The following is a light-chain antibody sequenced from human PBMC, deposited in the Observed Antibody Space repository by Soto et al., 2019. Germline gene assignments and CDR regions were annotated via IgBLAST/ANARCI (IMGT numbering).Light chain of an antibody. J-gene: IGKJ1*01. CDR2: DAS. V-gene: IGKV1-5*01. CDR3: QQYNSPRWT. CDR1: QSISSW. Sequence: QMTQSPSTLSESVGDRVTITGRSSQSISSWLAWYQQKPGKAPKLLIYDASSLESGVPSRFSGSGSGTEFTLTISSLQPDDFATYYCQQYNSPRWTFGQGTKVDIK.